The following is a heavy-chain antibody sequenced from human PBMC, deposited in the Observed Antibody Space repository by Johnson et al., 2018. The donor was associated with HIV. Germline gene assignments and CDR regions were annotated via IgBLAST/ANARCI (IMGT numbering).Heavy chain of an antibody. CDR1: GFAFRSYG. V-gene: IGHV3-9*01. CDR3: AKAIAARPSGAFDI. D-gene: IGHD6-6*01. J-gene: IGHJ3*02. Sequence: VQLVESGGGMVQPGRSLRLSCAASGFAFRSYGMHWVRQAPGKGLEWVSGISWNSGSIGYADSVKGRFTISRDNAKNSLYLQMNSLRAEDTALYYCAKAIAARPSGAFDIWGQGTMVTVSS. CDR2: ISWNSGSI.